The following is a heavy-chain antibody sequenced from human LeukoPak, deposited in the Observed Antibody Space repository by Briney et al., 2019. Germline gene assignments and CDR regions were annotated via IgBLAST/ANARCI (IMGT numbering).Heavy chain of an antibody. CDR3: AREGVVGATFWSRDAFDI. Sequence: SETLSLTCTVSGASITSYYWSWIRQSPGKGLEWLGYIHHNGAANYNPSLQSRVTTSVAVSKGQFSLRLTSMTATDTAVYYCAREGVVGATFWSRDAFDIWGQGTMVTVSS. CDR1: GASITSYY. V-gene: IGHV4-4*08. D-gene: IGHD1-26*01. CDR2: IHHNGAA. J-gene: IGHJ3*02.